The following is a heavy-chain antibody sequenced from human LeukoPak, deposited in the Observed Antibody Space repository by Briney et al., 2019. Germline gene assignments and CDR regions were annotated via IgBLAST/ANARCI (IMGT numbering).Heavy chain of an antibody. V-gene: IGHV4-61*02. Sequence: SETLSLTCTVSGGSISSGSYYWSWIRQPAGKGLEWIGRIYTSGSTNYNPSPKSRVTISVDTSKNQFSLKLSSVTAADTAVYYCAREKRRDGYNYLDYWGQGTLVTVSS. CDR2: IYTSGST. D-gene: IGHD5-24*01. J-gene: IGHJ4*02. CDR1: GGSISSGSYY. CDR3: AREKRRDGYNYLDY.